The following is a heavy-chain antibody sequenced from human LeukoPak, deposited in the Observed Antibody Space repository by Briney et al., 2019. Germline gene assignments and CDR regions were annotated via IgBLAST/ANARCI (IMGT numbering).Heavy chain of an antibody. CDR2: ISGSGGSA. V-gene: IGHV3-23*01. Sequence: TGGSLRLSCAASGFTFSTYAMSWVRQAPGKGLEWVSAISGSGGSAYQADSVKGRFTISRDNSKNTLYLQMNSLRAEDTAVYYCAKGYSGYDLYFDYWDQGTLVTVSS. CDR3: AKGYSGYDLYFDY. J-gene: IGHJ4*02. D-gene: IGHD5-12*01. CDR1: GFTFSTYA.